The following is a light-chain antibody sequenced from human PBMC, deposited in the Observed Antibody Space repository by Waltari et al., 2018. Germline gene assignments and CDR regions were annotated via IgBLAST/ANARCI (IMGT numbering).Light chain of an antibody. Sequence: DIQMTQSPSTLSAFVGDRVTITCRASHSIRSYLAWYQQRPGEAPKLLIYQASSLESGVASRFSGGGSGTEFTLTITSLQPDDFATYYCQQYDSFPWTFGQGTKVEIK. CDR1: HSIRSY. V-gene: IGKV1-5*03. CDR2: QAS. CDR3: QQYDSFPWT. J-gene: IGKJ1*01.